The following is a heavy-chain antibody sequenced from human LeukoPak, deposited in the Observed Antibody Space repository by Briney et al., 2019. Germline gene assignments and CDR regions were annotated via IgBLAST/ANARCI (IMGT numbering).Heavy chain of an antibody. D-gene: IGHD2-15*01. CDR3: ARDGAATDAFDI. Sequence: ASVKVSCKASGYTFTGYYMHWVRQAPGQGLEWMGWINSNSGGTNYAQKFQGRVTMTRDTSISTAYMELTRLRSDDTAVYYCARDGAATDAFDIWGQGTMVTVSS. CDR1: GYTFTGYY. V-gene: IGHV1-2*02. J-gene: IGHJ3*02. CDR2: INSNSGGT.